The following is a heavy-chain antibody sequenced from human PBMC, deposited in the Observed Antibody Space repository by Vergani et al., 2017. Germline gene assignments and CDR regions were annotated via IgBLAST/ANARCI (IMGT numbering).Heavy chain of an antibody. V-gene: IGHV3-20*04. CDR3: VKDNDYDADGPFDL. J-gene: IGHJ2*01. D-gene: IGHD3-16*01. CDR1: GFNFQIYW. CDR2: IDRNYGVK. Sequence: EVLLVESGGDLVQPGGSLRLSCEASGFNFQIYWMGWVRQTAEKGLEWVSGIDRNYGVKNGNSFEGRFSISRDNAKKAVFLLMNNLRHEDTALYFCVKDNDYDADGPFDLWGRGTLVTVSS.